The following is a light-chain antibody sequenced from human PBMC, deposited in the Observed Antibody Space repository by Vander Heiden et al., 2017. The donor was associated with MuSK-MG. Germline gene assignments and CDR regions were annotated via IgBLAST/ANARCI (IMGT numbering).Light chain of an antibody. CDR3: ATWDDILWV. CDR1: SSNIGSSY. J-gene: IGLJ3*02. Sequence: QSVLPQPPSASRTPGQRVTISCSGSSSNIGSSYVNWYQQFPGTAPELLIHNNYQRPSGVPDRFSGSKSGTSASLAISGLQSEDEADYYCATWDDILWVFGGGTKLTVL. V-gene: IGLV1-44*01. CDR2: NNY.